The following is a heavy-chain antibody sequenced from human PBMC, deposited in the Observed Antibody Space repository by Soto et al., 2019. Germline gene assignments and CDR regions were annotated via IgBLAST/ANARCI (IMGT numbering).Heavy chain of an antibody. CDR1: GFTFSSYA. D-gene: IGHD3-16*01. V-gene: IGHV3-48*01. CDR3: ARGPVSNDHYFDY. J-gene: IGHJ4*02. CDR2: ISTSGATI. Sequence: LRLSCAASGFTFSSYAMNWVRQAPGKGLEWISYISTSGATIYYADSVRGRFTISRDNAKNSLSLQMNSLRAEDTALYYCARGPVSNDHYFDYWGQGAQVTVSS.